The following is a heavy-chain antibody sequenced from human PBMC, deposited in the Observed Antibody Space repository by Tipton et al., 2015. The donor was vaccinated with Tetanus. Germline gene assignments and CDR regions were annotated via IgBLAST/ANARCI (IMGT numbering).Heavy chain of an antibody. CDR1: GDSVSSSRYY. CDR3: ARTGWFGHMPAFDS. Sequence: TLSLTCTVSGDSVSSSRYYWNWIRQPPGKGLEWIGYIHYTGSTNYNPSLKSRVTLSSDTSKAQFSLKLISVTPADTAIYYCARTGWFGHMPAFDSWGLGTLVTVAS. CDR2: IHYTGST. J-gene: IGHJ4*02. D-gene: IGHD3-10*01. V-gene: IGHV4-61*01.